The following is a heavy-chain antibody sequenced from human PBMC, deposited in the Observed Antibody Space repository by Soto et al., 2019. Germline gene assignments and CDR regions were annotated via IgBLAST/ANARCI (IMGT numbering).Heavy chain of an antibody. CDR3: ARDPQWLAEFRYYFDC. CDR1: GFTFSSYG. Sequence: QVQLVESGGGVVQPGRSLRLSCAASGFTFSSYGMHWVRQAPGKGLEWVAVIWYDGSNKYYADSVKGRFTISRDNSKNTLYMQMNSLRAEATAVYYCARDPQWLAEFRYYFDCWGQGTLVTVSS. V-gene: IGHV3-33*01. D-gene: IGHD6-19*01. J-gene: IGHJ4*02. CDR2: IWYDGSNK.